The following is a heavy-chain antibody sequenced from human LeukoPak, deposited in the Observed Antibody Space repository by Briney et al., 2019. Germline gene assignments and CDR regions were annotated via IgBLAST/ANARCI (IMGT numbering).Heavy chain of an antibody. CDR1: GGSISSTSYY. CDR3: ARQFSSGTQPCDWFDP. CDR2: IYYSGTT. Sequence: SETLSLTCTVSGGSISSTSYYWGWIRQPPGRGLEWIASIYYSGTTYYNPSLKSRVTISVDTSKNQFSLKLSSVSAADTAVYYCARQFSSGTQPCDWFDPWGQGTLVTVSS. D-gene: IGHD6-19*01. J-gene: IGHJ5*02. V-gene: IGHV4-39*01.